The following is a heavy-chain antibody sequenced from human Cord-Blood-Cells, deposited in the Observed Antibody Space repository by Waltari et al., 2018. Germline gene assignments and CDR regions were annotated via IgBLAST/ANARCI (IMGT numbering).Heavy chain of an antibody. Sequence: QLQLQESGPGLVKPSETLSLTCTVSGGSISSSSYYWGWIRQPPGKGLVWIGSIYYSGSTYYNPSLKSRVTISVDTSKNQFSLKLSSVTAADTAVYYCARLWYFDYWGQGTLVTVSS. J-gene: IGHJ4*02. CDR2: IYYSGST. CDR3: ARLWYFDY. CDR1: GGSISSSSYY. V-gene: IGHV4-39*01.